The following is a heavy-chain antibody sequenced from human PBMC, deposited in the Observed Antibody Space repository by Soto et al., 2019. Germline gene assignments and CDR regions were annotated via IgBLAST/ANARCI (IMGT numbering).Heavy chain of an antibody. CDR2: IYHSGST. Sequence: TLSLTCAVSGGSINGGGYSWSWIRQPPGKGLEWIGYIYHSGSTYYNPSLKSRVTISVDRSKNQFSLKLSSVTAADTAVYYCARVPGPWGQGTLVTVSS. J-gene: IGHJ5*02. CDR1: GGSINGGGYS. CDR3: ARVPGP. V-gene: IGHV4-30-2*01.